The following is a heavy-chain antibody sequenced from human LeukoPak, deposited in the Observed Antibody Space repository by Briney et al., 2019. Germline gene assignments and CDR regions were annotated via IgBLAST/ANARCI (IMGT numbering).Heavy chain of an antibody. J-gene: IGHJ4*02. CDR2: IYHSGST. CDR1: GGSFSGYY. CDR3: ASILGYCSGGSCYSANPFDY. Sequence: SETLSLTCAVYGGSFSGYYWSWIRQPPGKGLEWIGYIYHSGSTYYNPSLKSRVTISVDTSKNQFSLKLSSVTAADTAVYYCASILGYCSGGSCYSANPFDYWGQGTLVTVSS. V-gene: IGHV4-30-4*01. D-gene: IGHD2-15*01.